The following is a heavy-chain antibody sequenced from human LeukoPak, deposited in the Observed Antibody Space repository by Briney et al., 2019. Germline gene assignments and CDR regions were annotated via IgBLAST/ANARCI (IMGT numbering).Heavy chain of an antibody. V-gene: IGHV3-23*01. J-gene: IGHJ3*01. CDR3: ARDLQPYYDFWSGWVPG. D-gene: IGHD3-3*01. CDR2: ISGTGGDT. CDR1: GFTFSSYA. Sequence: GGSLRLSCAASGFTFSSYAMSWVRQAPGKGLEWVSVISGTGGDTNYADSVKGRFTISRDNSKNTLYLQMNSLRAEDTAVYYCARDLQPYYDFWSGWVPGWGQGTMVTVSS.